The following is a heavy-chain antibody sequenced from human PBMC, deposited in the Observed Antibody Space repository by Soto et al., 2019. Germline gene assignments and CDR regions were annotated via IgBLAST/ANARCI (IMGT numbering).Heavy chain of an antibody. D-gene: IGHD6-13*01. J-gene: IGHJ4*02. Sequence: SETLSLTCTVSGGPIINGDSYLNWIRQHPEKGLEWMGYINYRGNTNYNPALKSRILISIDTSKNQFSLRLTSVTAADTAVYYCARDAPGAAPYWGQGTLVTVSS. CDR2: INYRGNT. CDR1: GGPIINGDSY. CDR3: ARDAPGAAPY. V-gene: IGHV4-31*03.